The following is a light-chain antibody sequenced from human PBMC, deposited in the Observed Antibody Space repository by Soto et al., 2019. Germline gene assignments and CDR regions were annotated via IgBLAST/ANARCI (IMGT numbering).Light chain of an antibody. V-gene: IGKV3-15*01. Sequence: IVMTQSPVTLSVSPGEGAALSCRASQSVCSNLAWYQQKPGQAPRLLIYAASTSVTGTPARFSGSGSGTEFTLTISGLQPEDFAIYYCQQYDTWPLYTFGQGTQLAIK. CDR3: QQYDTWPLYT. CDR2: AAS. J-gene: IGKJ2*01. CDR1: QSVCSN.